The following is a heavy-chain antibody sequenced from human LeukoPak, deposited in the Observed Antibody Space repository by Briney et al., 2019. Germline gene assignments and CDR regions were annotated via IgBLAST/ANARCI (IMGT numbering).Heavy chain of an antibody. D-gene: IGHD6-19*01. CDR1: GGAFSSCT. CDR3: ATKYSSGWNDAFDI. CDR2: IIPILGIA. V-gene: IGHV1-69*02. Sequence: GSSVKVSCKASGGAFSSCTISWVRQAPGQGLEWMGRIIPILGIANYAQKFQGRVTITADKSTSTAYMGLSSLRSEDTVVYYCATKYSSGWNDAFDIWGQGTMVTVSS. J-gene: IGHJ3*02.